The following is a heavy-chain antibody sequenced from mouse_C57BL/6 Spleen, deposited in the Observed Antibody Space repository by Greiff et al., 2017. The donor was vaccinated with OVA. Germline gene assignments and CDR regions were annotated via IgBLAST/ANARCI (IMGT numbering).Heavy chain of an antibody. Sequence: QVQLQQSGAELVRPGASVTLSCKASGYTFTDYEMHWVKQTPVHGLEWIGAIDPDTGGTSYNKKFKGKAILTADKSSSTAYMELRSLTSEDSAVYYCTRRGYYGLHCFDYWGQGTTLTVSS. CDR1: GYTFTDYE. V-gene: IGHV1-15*01. J-gene: IGHJ2*01. CDR3: TRRGYYGLHCFDY. D-gene: IGHD2-1*01. CDR2: IDPDTGGT.